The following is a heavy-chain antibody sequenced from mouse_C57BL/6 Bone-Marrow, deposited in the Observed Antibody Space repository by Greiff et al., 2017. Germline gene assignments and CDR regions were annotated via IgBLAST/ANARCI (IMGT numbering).Heavy chain of an antibody. CDR2: INPSNGGT. CDR3: ARYYYGSTFFDY. J-gene: IGHJ2*01. Sequence: VQLQQSGPELVKPGASVKISCKASGYSFTGYYMNWVKQSPEKSLEWIGEINPSNGGTTYNQKFKAKATLTVDKSSSTAYMQLKSLTSEDSAVYDCARYYYGSTFFDYWGQGTTLTVSS. CDR1: GYSFTGYY. D-gene: IGHD1-1*01. V-gene: IGHV1-42*01.